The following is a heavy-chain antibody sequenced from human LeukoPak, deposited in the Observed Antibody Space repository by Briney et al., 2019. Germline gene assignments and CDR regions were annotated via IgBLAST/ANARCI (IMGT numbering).Heavy chain of an antibody. CDR2: IYYTGST. J-gene: IGHJ6*02. Sequence: SGTLSLTCTVSGASIGSSTYSWGWIRQPPGKGLEWIGSIYYTGSTYYNPSLKSRVTISVDTSKNQFSLKLSSVTAADTAVYYCARGRIQLWFYYGMDVWGQGTTVTVSS. V-gene: IGHV4-39*07. CDR3: ARGRIQLWFYYGMDV. CDR1: GASIGSSTYS. D-gene: IGHD5-18*01.